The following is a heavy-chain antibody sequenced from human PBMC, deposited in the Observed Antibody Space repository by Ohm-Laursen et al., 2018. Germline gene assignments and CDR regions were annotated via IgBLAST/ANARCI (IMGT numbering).Heavy chain of an antibody. Sequence: SLRLSCSASGFTVSSNYMSWVRQAPGKGLEWVSVIYSGGSTYYADSVKGRFTISRDNSKNTLYLQMDSLRAEDTAIYYCATVVVIAAAAYYWGQGTLVTVSS. CDR3: ATVVVIAAAAYY. J-gene: IGHJ4*02. CDR1: GFTVSSNY. CDR2: IYSGGST. D-gene: IGHD2-15*01. V-gene: IGHV3-66*01.